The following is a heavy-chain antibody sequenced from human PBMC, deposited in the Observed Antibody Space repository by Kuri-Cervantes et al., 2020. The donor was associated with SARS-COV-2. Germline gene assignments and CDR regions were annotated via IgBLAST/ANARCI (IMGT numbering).Heavy chain of an antibody. D-gene: IGHD7-27*01. CDR1: GGSISSYY. J-gene: IGHJ4*02. CDR3: ARLAPLLGPPTPDS. CDR2: IYHSGST. V-gene: IGHV4-39*01. Sequence: SETLSLTCTVSGGSISSYYWGWIRQPPGKGLEWIGSIYHSGSTYYNPSLKSRVTMSVHTSKSQFSLQQSSVTAADTAVYYCARLAPLLGPPTPDSWGQGTLVTVSS.